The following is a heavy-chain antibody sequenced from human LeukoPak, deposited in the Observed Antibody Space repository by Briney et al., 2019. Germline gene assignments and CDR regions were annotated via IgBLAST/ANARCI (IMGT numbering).Heavy chain of an antibody. CDR2: INPSGGST. V-gene: IGHV1-46*01. D-gene: IGHD3-10*01. CDR3: AREERPSMVRGVGKVSHY. J-gene: IGHJ4*02. Sequence: ASVKVSCKASGYTFTSYYMHWVRQAPGQGLEWMGIINPSGGSTSYAQKFQGRVTMTRDTSTSTVYMELSSLRSEDTAVYYCAREERPSMVRGVGKVSHYWGQGTLVTVSS. CDR1: GYTFTSYY.